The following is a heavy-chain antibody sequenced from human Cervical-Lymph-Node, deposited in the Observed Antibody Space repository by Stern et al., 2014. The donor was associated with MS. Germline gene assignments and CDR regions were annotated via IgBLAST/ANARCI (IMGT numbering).Heavy chain of an antibody. CDR2: TIPIFGKA. V-gene: IGHV1-69*01. Sequence: QVQLVQSGAEVKKPGSSVKVSCKASGGTFNNLVISWVRQAPGQGLEWMGGTIPIFGKAIYAQNFQGRVTITADESTRAFYMELSSLRSKDTAVYYCARAAYSTSSYNYWGQGTLVTVSA. CDR3: ARAAYSTSSYNY. J-gene: IGHJ4*02. D-gene: IGHD2/OR15-2a*01. CDR1: GGTFNNLV.